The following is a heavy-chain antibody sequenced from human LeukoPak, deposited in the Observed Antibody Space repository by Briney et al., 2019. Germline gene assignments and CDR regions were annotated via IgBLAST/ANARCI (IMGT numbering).Heavy chain of an antibody. CDR1: GGSISSSSYY. CDR3: ARVLAGFDP. CDR2: IYYSGST. V-gene: IGHV4-39*07. J-gene: IGHJ5*02. Sequence: SETLSLTCTVSGGSISSSSYYWGWIRQPPGKGLEWIGSIYYSGSTYYNPSLKSRVTISVDTSKNQFSLKLSSVTAADTAVYYCARVLAGFDPWAQGTLVTVSS.